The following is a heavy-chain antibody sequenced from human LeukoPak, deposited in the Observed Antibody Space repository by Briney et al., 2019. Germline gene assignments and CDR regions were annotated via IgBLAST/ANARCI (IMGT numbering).Heavy chain of an antibody. CDR3: AKLGGSTWYNGIDL. CDR2: IQYDGRNT. J-gene: IGHJ5*02. V-gene: IGHV3-30*02. CDR1: GLTFRNYG. Sequence: GGSLRLSCAASGLTFRNYGMHWVRQAPGKGLEWVSFIQYDGRNTYYADSLKGRFTISRDNSKNTLYLQMNTLRPDDTAVYYCAKLGGSTWYNGIDLWGQGTLVTVSS. D-gene: IGHD6-13*01.